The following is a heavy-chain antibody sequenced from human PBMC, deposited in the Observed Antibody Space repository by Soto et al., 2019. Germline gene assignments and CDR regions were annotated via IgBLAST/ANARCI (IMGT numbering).Heavy chain of an antibody. V-gene: IGHV3-48*03. CDR1: GFTFSIYE. J-gene: IGHJ4*02. Sequence: EVQLVESGGGLVQPGGSLRLSCAASGFTFSIYEMNWVRLAPGEGLDWVSYISASGSTMYYADSVKGRFTISRDNAKNSLYLQMNSLRAEDTAVYYCARGGRQYTAWGQGTLVTVSS. CDR3: ARGGRQYTA. D-gene: IGHD4-4*01. CDR2: ISASGSTM.